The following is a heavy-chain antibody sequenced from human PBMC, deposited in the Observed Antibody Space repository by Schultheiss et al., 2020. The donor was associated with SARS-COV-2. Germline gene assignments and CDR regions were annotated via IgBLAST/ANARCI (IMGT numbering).Heavy chain of an antibody. CDR2: INHSGST. D-gene: IGHD1-7*01. CDR3: ARGQGNYGRYDY. V-gene: IGHV4-34*01. CDR1: GGSISSYY. Sequence: SETLSLTCTVSGGSISSYYWSWIRQPPGKGLEWIGEINHSGSTNYNPSLKSRVTISVDTSKNQFSLKLSSVTAADTAVYYCARGQGNYGRYDYWGQGTLVTVSS. J-gene: IGHJ4*02.